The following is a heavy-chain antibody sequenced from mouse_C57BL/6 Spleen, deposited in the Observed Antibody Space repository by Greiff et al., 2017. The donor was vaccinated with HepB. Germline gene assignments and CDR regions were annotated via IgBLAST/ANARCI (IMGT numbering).Heavy chain of an antibody. V-gene: IGHV5-16*01. CDR2: INYDGSST. CDR1: GSPFIASS. J-gene: IGHJ2*01. CDR3: ARDRTGTGDYFDY. Sequence: FLPPCLSMHVPFPSSGSPFIASSLSFVRQFPEKFLEWVANINYDGSSTYYLDSLKSRFIISRDNAKNILYLQMSSLKSEDTATYYCARDRTGTGDYFDYWGQGTTLTVSS. D-gene: IGHD4-1*01.